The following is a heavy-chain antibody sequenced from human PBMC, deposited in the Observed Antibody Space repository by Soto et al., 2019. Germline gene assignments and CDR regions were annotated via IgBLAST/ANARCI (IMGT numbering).Heavy chain of an antibody. D-gene: IGHD3-16*01. J-gene: IGHJ4*02. CDR1: GFTFNSYA. CDR3: AKGGGDS. Sequence: EVQLLESGGGLVQPGGSLRLSCVASGFTFNSYAISWARQAPGKGLEWISSIRNDGDTTFYADSVKGRFTISRDNSKNTVHLQMSSLRAEDPAVYYCAKGGGDSRGQGTLVTVSS. CDR2: IRNDGDTT. V-gene: IGHV3-23*01.